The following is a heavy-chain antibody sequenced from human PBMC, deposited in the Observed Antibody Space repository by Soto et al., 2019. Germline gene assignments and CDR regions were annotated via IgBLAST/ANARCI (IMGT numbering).Heavy chain of an antibody. J-gene: IGHJ4*02. CDR2: ISAYNGNT. V-gene: IGHV1-18*01. D-gene: IGHD3-9*01. CDR3: ARDYDILTGYYVPDY. CDR1: GYTFTSYG. Sequence: QVQLVQSGAEVKKPGASVKVSCKASGYTFTSYGISWVRQAPGQGLEWMGWISAYNGNTNYAQKLQGRVTMTTDTSTRTAYMELMSLRSDATAVYYCARDYDILTGYYVPDYWGQGTLVTVSS.